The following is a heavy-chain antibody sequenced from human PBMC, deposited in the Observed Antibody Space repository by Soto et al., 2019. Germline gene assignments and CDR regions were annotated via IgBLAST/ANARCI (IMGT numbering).Heavy chain of an antibody. CDR3: ARDIGDHTSRWTDSFDI. D-gene: IGHD6-13*01. V-gene: IGHV3-33*01. CDR2: IWYDGTNK. Sequence: GGSLRLSCSASGFTFSSYGMHWVRQAPGKGLEWVAVIWYDGTNKYYVDSVKGRFTISKDNSKNTLYLQMNSLRAEDTAIYYSARDIGDHTSRWTDSFDIWGQGTMVTVSS. J-gene: IGHJ3*02. CDR1: GFTFSSYG.